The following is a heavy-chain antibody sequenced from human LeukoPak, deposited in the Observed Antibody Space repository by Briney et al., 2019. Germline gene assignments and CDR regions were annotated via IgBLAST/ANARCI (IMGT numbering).Heavy chain of an antibody. CDR3: AKDRRGYSYGYSFFDY. V-gene: IGHV3-30*02. CDR2: IRYDGSNK. J-gene: IGHJ4*02. CDR1: GFTFGSHG. Sequence: SGGSLRLSCAASGFTFGSHGMHWVRQAPGKGLEWVAFIRYDGSNKYYADSVKGRFTISRDNSKNTLYLQMNSLRAEDTAVYYCAKDRRGYSYGYSFFDYWGQGTLVTVSS. D-gene: IGHD5-18*01.